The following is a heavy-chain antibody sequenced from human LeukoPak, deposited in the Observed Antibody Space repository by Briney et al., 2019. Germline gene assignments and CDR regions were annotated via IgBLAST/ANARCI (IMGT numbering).Heavy chain of an antibody. V-gene: IGHV4-34*01. Sequence: SDTLSLTCAVDGGSFSGYYSTLIRQTPGKGLEWVGVFGHYGLTGSCPALYSRVTIFVDSSKNQFSLRMTSVTAADTGVYYCARVPDITARPCDRRGPGTLVTVSS. CDR3: ARVPDITARPCDR. D-gene: IGHD1-1*01. J-gene: IGHJ5*02. CDR2: FGHYGLT. CDR1: GGSFSGYY.